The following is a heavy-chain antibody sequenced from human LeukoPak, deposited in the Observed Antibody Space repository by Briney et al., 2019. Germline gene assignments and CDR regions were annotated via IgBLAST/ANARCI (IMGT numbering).Heavy chain of an antibody. J-gene: IGHJ5*02. CDR3: ARGGDIVVVPAAPGDNWFDP. CDR2: ISGSGGST. Sequence: PGGSLRLSCAASGFTFSSYAMSWVRQAPGKGLEWVSAISGSGGSTYYADSVKGRFTISRDNSENTLYLQMNSLRAEDTAVYYCARGGDIVVVPAAPGDNWFDPWGQGTLVTVSS. V-gene: IGHV3-23*01. CDR1: GFTFSSYA. D-gene: IGHD2-2*01.